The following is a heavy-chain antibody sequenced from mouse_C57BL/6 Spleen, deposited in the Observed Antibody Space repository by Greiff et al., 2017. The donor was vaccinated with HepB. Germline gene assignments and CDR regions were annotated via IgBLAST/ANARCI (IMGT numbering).Heavy chain of an antibody. V-gene: IGHV1-69*01. D-gene: IGHD1-1*01. Sequence: QVQLQQPGAELVMPGASVKLSCKASGYTFTSYWMHWVKQRPGQGLEWIGEIDPSDSYTNYNQKFKGKSTLTVDKSSSTAYMQLSSLTSEDSAVYYCARFTTVESRAMGYWGQGTSVTVSS. J-gene: IGHJ4*01. CDR3: ARFTTVESRAMGY. CDR2: IDPSDSYT. CDR1: GYTFTSYW.